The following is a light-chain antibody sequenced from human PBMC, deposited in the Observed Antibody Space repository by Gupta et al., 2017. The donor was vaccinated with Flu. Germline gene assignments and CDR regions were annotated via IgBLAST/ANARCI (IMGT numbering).Light chain of an antibody. CDR2: DAS. V-gene: IGKV1-33*01. J-gene: IGKJ2*01. CDR3: QHYDNLPYT. CDR1: QDISNF. Sequence: DIQMTQSVSILPVGDRVTITCQASQDISNFLNWYQQKPGKAPKLLIYDASRLETGVPSRFSGSGSGTDFTFTISSLQSEDIATYYCQHYDNLPYTFGQGTKLEIK.